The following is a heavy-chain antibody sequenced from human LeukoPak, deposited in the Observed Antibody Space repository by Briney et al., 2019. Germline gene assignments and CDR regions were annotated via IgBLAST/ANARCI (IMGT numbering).Heavy chain of an antibody. CDR1: GGSFTDYN. D-gene: IGHD1-1*01. CDR2: INDSGTT. J-gene: IGHJ4*02. V-gene: IGHV4-34*01. CDR3: ARGLDLEGLDY. Sequence: SETLSLTCAVYGGSFTDYNWTWLRQSPEKGLEWIGEINDSGTTHYNPSLKSRVTISVDTSKHQFSLRMRSLPAADTAVYYCARGLDLEGLDYWGQGTLVTVSS.